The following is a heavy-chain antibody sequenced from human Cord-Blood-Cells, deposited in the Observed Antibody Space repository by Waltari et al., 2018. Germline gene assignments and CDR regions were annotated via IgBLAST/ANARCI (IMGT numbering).Heavy chain of an antibody. CDR2: ISYDGSNK. CDR1: GFPFSSYG. V-gene: IGHV3-30*18. CDR3: AKAQPGVYDAFDI. J-gene: IGHJ3*02. D-gene: IGHD6-13*01. Sequence: QVQLVESGGGVVQPGRSLSLSCAASGFPFSSYGMHWVRQAPGKGLEWVAVISYDGSNKYYADSVKGRFTISRDNSKNTLYLQMNSLRAEDTAVYYCAKAQPGVYDAFDIWGQGTMVTVSS.